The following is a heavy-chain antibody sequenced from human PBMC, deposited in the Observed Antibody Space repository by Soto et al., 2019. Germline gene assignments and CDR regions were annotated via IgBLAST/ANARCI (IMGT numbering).Heavy chain of an antibody. CDR3: ARIGGYHGPLDY. D-gene: IGHD6-25*01. Sequence: SETLSLTCSVSGVSISSYFWGWLRQAPGGGLEWIGYTYHRGSTNYSPSLKSRVAISLDTSENQFSLKVNSVTAADTAVYYCARIGGYHGPLDYWGQGAPVT. V-gene: IGHV4-59*01. CDR1: GVSISSYF. J-gene: IGHJ4*02. CDR2: TYHRGST.